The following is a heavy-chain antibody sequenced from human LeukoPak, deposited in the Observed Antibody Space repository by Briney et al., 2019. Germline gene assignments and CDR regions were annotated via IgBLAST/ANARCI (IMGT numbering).Heavy chain of an antibody. Sequence: KPGDTQSLTCTVSGDSISSYYGSWTRQPTGKGLEWVGYFYYGRGTNYNPSVKSRSTIAVDTSRIQFSLELCPVTAADPAVYYCARHQFRRYYYESSGSAFDIWGRGTMVTVSS. D-gene: IGHD3-22*01. V-gene: IGHV4-59*08. CDR2: FYYGRGT. CDR1: GDSISSYY. CDR3: ARHQFRRYYYESSGSAFDI. J-gene: IGHJ3*02.